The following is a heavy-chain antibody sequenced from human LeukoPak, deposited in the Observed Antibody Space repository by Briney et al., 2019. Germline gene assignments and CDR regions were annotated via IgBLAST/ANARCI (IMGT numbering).Heavy chain of an antibody. D-gene: IGHD1-7*01. Sequence: SETLSLTCTVSGGSISSYYWSWIRQPPGKGLEWIGYIYTSGSTNYNPSLKSRVTISVDTSKSQFSLKLSSVTAADTAVYYCARHKKLNWFDPWGQGTLVTVSS. CDR2: IYTSGST. CDR3: ARHKKLNWFDP. CDR1: GGSISSYY. J-gene: IGHJ5*02. V-gene: IGHV4-4*09.